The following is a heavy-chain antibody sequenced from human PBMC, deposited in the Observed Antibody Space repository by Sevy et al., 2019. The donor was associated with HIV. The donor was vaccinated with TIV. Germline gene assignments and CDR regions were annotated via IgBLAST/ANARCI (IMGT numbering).Heavy chain of an antibody. J-gene: IGHJ1*01. D-gene: IGHD6-13*01. CDR1: GFSFGDYT. V-gene: IGHV3-49*04. CDR2: ISSDAHGGSI. CDR3: TGPFVSSTWYQYFHH. Sequence: GGSLRLSCTTFGFSFGDYTMGWVRQAPGKGLEWVGYISSDAHGGSIEYAASVRGRFTISRDDSRNIAYLQMNSLKTEDTAVYYRTGPFVSSTWYQYFHHWGQGTVVTVSS.